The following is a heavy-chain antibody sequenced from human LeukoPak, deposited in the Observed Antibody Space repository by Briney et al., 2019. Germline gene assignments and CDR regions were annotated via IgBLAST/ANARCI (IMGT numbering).Heavy chain of an antibody. J-gene: IGHJ4*02. CDR2: ISWNSGSI. V-gene: IGHV3-9*01. CDR3: AKVNSPMDSGWPHY. D-gene: IGHD6-19*01. Sequence: GGSLRLSCAASGFTFDDYAMDWVRQAPGKGLEWVSGISWNSGSIGYADSVKGRFTISRDNAKNSLYLQMNSLRAEDTALYYCAKVNSPMDSGWPHYWGQGTLVTVSS. CDR1: GFTFDDYA.